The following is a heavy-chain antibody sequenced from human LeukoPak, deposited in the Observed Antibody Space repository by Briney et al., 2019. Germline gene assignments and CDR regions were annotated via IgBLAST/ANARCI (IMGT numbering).Heavy chain of an antibody. D-gene: IGHD1-26*01. CDR3: ARDLSIVGAPDAFDI. Sequence: PSETLSLTCTVSGGSISSYYWSWIRQPPGKGLEWIGYIYYSGSTNYNPSLKSRVTISVDTSKNQFSLKLSSVTAADTAVYYCARDLSIVGAPDAFDIWGQGTMVTVSS. V-gene: IGHV4-59*01. CDR2: IYYSGST. CDR1: GGSISSYY. J-gene: IGHJ3*02.